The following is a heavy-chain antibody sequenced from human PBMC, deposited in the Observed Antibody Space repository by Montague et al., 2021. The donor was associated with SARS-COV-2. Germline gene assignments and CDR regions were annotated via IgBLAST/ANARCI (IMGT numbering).Heavy chain of an antibody. CDR1: GVSITSYY. V-gene: IGHV4-4*07. D-gene: IGHD3-16*01. J-gene: IGHJ4*02. CDR2: IYASGST. Sequence: SETLSLTCSISGVSITSYYWSWVRQPAGKGLEWIGDIYASGSTNYSPSPKSRVRLSIDNPKNQFSLKLESLTAADTAVYYCVRDGGNWYYFDYWGQGALVTVSS. CDR3: VRDGGNWYYFDY.